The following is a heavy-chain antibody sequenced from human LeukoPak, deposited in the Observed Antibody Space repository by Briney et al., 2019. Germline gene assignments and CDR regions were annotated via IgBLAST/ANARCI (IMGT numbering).Heavy chain of an antibody. D-gene: IGHD3-10*01. Sequence: QPGRSLRLSCAASGFNLKDHAMHWIRQPPGSGKGLEWVSGIYWNGDGVDYADSVKGRFTISRDNAKNSLYLQMNSLRAEDTAIYYCIKDVKAGGLDYWGQGTLVTVSS. CDR3: IKDVKAGGLDY. J-gene: IGHJ4*02. CDR1: GFNLKDHA. CDR2: IYWNGDGV. V-gene: IGHV3-9*01.